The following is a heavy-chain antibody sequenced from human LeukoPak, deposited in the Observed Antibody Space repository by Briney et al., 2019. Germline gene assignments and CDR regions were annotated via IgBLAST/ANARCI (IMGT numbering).Heavy chain of an antibody. CDR1: GYTFTGYY. J-gene: IGHJ4*02. D-gene: IGHD3-10*01. V-gene: IGHV1-2*02. CDR2: INPNSGGT. CDR3: ARVDGGSGSYGY. Sequence: GASVKVSCKASGYTFTGYYIHWMRQAPGQGLEWMGWINPNSGGTNYAQKFQGRVTMTRDTSISTAYMELSRLISDDTAVYYCARVDGGSGSYGYWGQGTLVTVSS.